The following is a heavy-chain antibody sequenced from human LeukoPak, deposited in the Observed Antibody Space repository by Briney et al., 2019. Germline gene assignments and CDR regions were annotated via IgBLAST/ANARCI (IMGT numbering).Heavy chain of an antibody. Sequence: GGSLRLSCAASGFTFSSYGMSWVRQAPGKGLEWVSVIYSGGSTYYADSVKGRFTISRDNSKNTLYLQMNSLRAEDTAVYYCARDAYDSSGYYLSYYYYGMDVWGQGTTVTVSS. J-gene: IGHJ6*02. D-gene: IGHD3-22*01. CDR1: GFTFSSYG. CDR3: ARDAYDSSGYYLSYYYYGMDV. V-gene: IGHV3-66*01. CDR2: IYSGGST.